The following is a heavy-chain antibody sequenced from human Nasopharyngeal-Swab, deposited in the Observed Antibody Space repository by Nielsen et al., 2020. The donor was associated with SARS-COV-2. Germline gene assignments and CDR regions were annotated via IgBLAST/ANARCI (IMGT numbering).Heavy chain of an antibody. V-gene: IGHV3-15*01. D-gene: IGHD5-12*01. CDR2: IKSKTDGGTT. Sequence: GESLKISCAASGFTFSNAWTSWVRQAPGKGLEWVGRIKSKTDGGTTDYAAPVKGRFTISRDDSKNTLYLQMNSLKTEDTAVYYCTTDIVATNFDYWGQGTLVTVSS. J-gene: IGHJ4*02. CDR1: GFTFSNAW. CDR3: TTDIVATNFDY.